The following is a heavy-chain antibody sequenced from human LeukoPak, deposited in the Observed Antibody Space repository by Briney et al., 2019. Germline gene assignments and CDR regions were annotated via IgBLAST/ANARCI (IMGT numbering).Heavy chain of an antibody. J-gene: IGHJ4*02. CDR2: ISYDGSNK. D-gene: IGHD2-2*02. CDR1: GSTFSSYA. Sequence: PGGSLRLSCAASGSTFSSYAMHWVRQAPGKGLEWVAVISYDGSNKYYADSVKGRFTISRDNSKNTLYLQMNSLRAEDTAVYYCARDRAGRYCSSTSCYKSHYFDYWGQGTLVTVSS. V-gene: IGHV3-30*04. CDR3: ARDRAGRYCSSTSCYKSHYFDY.